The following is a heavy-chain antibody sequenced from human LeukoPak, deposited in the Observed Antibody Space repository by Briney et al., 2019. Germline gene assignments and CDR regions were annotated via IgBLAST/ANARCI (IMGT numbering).Heavy chain of an antibody. D-gene: IGHD5/OR15-5a*01. J-gene: IGHJ4*02. Sequence: PGGSLRLSCEASGFSFNKYWMAWVRQAPGKGPEWVAHINQDRSQVNYVDSVRGRFTISRDNAKNSMYLQLSSVRGEATAVCYCTNRAGLPENRPACFDYWGQGTLVTVSP. CDR3: TNRAGLPENRPACFDY. CDR2: INQDRSQV. V-gene: IGHV3-7*01. CDR1: GFSFNKYW.